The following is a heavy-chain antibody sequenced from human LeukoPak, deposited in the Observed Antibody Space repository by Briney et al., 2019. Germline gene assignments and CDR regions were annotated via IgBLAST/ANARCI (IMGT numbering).Heavy chain of an antibody. V-gene: IGHV4-59*11. D-gene: IGHD3-9*01. Sequence: KPSETLSLTCTVSGGSLSGHFWSWFRRPPGKGLENIGYIHSSGSTNYNPSYKNRVTVSLEMSKNQFSLSLSSVTAADTAVYYCARDPGDTDWYNFDFWGQGILVTVSS. CDR3: ARDPGDTDWYNFDF. CDR2: IHSSGST. CDR1: GGSLSGHF. J-gene: IGHJ4*02.